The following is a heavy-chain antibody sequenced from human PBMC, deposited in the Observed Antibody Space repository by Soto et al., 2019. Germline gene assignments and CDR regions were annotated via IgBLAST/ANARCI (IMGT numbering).Heavy chain of an antibody. V-gene: IGHV4-39*01. CDR3: ARLVQYGSGSYYNVPRTIDY. Sequence: SETLSLTCTVSGGSISSSSYYWGWIRQPPGKGLEWIGGIYYSGSTYYNPSLKSRVTISVDTSKNQFSLKLSSVTAADTAVYYCARLVQYGSGSYYNVPRTIDYWGQGTLVTVSS. CDR2: IYYSGST. CDR1: GGSISSSSYY. J-gene: IGHJ4*02. D-gene: IGHD3-10*01.